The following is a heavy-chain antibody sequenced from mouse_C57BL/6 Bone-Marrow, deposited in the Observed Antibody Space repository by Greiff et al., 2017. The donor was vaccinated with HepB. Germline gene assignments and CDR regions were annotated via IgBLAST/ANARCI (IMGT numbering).Heavy chain of an antibody. D-gene: IGHD2-4*01. CDR3: ARRESYYDYDYAMDY. J-gene: IGHJ4*01. CDR1: GYSITSGYY. CDR2: ISYDGSN. V-gene: IGHV3-6*01. Sequence: ESGPGLVKPSQSLSLTCSVTGYSITSGYYWNWIRQFPGNKLEWMGYISYDGSNNYNPSLKNRISITRDTSKNQFFLKLNSVTTEDTATYYCARRESYYDYDYAMDYWGQGTSVTVSS.